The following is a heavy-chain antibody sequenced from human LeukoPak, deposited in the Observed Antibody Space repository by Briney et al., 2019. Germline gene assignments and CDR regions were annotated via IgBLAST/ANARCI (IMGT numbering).Heavy chain of an antibody. CDR1: GYTFTSYD. CDR3: ARALVYYDFWSGLGSSSYYYYGMDV. Sequence: GVSVKVSCKASGYTFTSYDINWVRQATGQGLEWMGWMNPNSGNTGYAQKFQGRVTMTRNTSISTAYMELSSLRSEDTAVYYCARALVYYDFWSGLGSSSYYYYGMDVWGQGTTVTVSS. V-gene: IGHV1-8*01. CDR2: MNPNSGNT. D-gene: IGHD3-3*01. J-gene: IGHJ6*02.